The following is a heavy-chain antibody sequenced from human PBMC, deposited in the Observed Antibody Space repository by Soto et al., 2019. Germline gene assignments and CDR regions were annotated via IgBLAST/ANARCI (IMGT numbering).Heavy chain of an antibody. Sequence: ETRSLTLAISGGCISSSNWWVWVRQPPGKGLEWIGEIYHSGSTNYNPSLESRLTISVDMSKNQLSLKLSSVTAADTAVYYWARADSSGWYYFDCWGQGTLVTVSS. CDR1: GGCISSSNW. J-gene: IGHJ4*02. CDR2: IYHSGST. CDR3: ARADSSGWYYFDC. D-gene: IGHD6-19*01. V-gene: IGHV4-4*02.